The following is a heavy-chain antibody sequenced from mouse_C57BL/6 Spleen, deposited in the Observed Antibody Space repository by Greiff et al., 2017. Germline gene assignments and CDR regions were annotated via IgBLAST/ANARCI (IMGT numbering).Heavy chain of an antibody. CDR3: ARPITTVVAKGYYYAMDY. D-gene: IGHD1-1*01. CDR1: GYTFTSYW. J-gene: IGHJ4*01. V-gene: IGHV1-72*01. Sequence: QVQLQQPGTELVKPGASVKLSCKASGYTFTSYWMHWVKQRPGRGLEWIGRIDPKSGGTKYNEKFKGKATLTVDKPSSTAYMQLSSLTSEDSAVYYCARPITTVVAKGYYYAMDYWGQGTSVTVSS. CDR2: IDPKSGGT.